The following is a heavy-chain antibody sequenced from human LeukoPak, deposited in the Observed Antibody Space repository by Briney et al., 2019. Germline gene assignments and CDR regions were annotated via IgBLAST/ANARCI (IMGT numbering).Heavy chain of an antibody. CDR3: ARGEIEPFFDY. Sequence: SETLSLTCPVSGGSISSSGYYWGWIRQPPGKGLAWIGSIYYTGSTYYDPSLKSRVTISVDTSKNQFSLKLSSVTAADTAVYYCARGEIEPFFDYWGQGTLVTVSS. CDR2: IYYTGST. V-gene: IGHV4-39*01. CDR1: GGSISSSGYY. J-gene: IGHJ4*02. D-gene: IGHD3-10*01.